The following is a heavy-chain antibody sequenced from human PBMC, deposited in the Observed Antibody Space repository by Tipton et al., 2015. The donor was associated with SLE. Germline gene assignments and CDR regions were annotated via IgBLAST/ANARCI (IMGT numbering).Heavy chain of an antibody. D-gene: IGHD3-22*01. J-gene: IGHJ4*02. V-gene: IGHV4-34*01. CDR2: INHSGST. Sequence: TLSLTCAVYGGSFSGYYWSWIRQPPGKGLEWIGEINHSGSTNYNPSLKSRVTISVDTSKNQFSLKLTSVTAADSAVYYCARADSSGSILSDYWGQGTLVIVSS. CDR1: GGSFSGYY. CDR3: ARADSSGSILSDY.